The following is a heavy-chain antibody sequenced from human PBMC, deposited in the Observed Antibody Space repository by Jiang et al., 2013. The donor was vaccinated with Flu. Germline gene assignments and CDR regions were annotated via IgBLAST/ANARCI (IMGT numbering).Heavy chain of an antibody. CDR1: GYTFTGYY. CDR2: INPNSGGT. J-gene: IGHJ4*02. CDR3: APVPYSSGWYYFDY. Sequence: GAEVKKPGASVKVSCKASGYTFTGYYMHWVRQAPGQGLEWMGWINPNSGGTNYAQKFQGRVTMTRDTSISTAYMELSRLRSDDTAVYYCAPVPYSSGWYYFDYWGQGTLVTVSS. D-gene: IGHD6-19*01. V-gene: IGHV1-2*02.